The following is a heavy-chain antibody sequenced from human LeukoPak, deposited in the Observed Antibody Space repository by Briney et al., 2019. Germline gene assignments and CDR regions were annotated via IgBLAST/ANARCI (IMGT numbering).Heavy chain of an antibody. J-gene: IGHJ4*02. D-gene: IGHD1-26*01. Sequence: SVKVSCKTSGGTFSSYAISWVRQAPGQGLEWMGRIIPILGIANYAQKFQGRVTITADKSTSTAYMELSSLRSEDTAVYYCASGTYSGSCYWGQGTLVTVSS. CDR2: IIPILGIA. V-gene: IGHV1-69*04. CDR3: ASGTYSGSCY. CDR1: GGTFSSYA.